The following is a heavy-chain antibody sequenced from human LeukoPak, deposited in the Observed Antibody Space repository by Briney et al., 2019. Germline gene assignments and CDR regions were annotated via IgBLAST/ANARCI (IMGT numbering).Heavy chain of an antibody. D-gene: IGHD3-22*01. Sequence: GASVKVSCKASGYTFTTYAMSWVRQAPGQGLEWMGWINPNSGGTNFAQRFQDRVTMTRDMSISTAYMELSRLRSDDTAIYYCTRGYYDSSDFEYFHHWGQGTLVTVPS. CDR2: INPNSGGT. CDR3: TRGYYDSSDFEYFHH. CDR1: GYTFTTYA. V-gene: IGHV1-2*02. J-gene: IGHJ1*01.